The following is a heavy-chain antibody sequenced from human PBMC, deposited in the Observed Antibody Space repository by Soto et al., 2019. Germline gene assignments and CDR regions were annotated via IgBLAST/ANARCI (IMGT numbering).Heavy chain of an antibody. Sequence: GESLKISCKGSGYSFTSYWIGWVRQMPGKGLEWMGIIYPGDSDTRYSPSFQGQVTISADKSISTAYLQWSSLKASDTAMYYRASGLVPYYYGMDVWGQGTTVTVSS. D-gene: IGHD6-13*01. V-gene: IGHV5-51*01. CDR3: ASGLVPYYYGMDV. J-gene: IGHJ6*02. CDR2: IYPGDSDT. CDR1: GYSFTSYW.